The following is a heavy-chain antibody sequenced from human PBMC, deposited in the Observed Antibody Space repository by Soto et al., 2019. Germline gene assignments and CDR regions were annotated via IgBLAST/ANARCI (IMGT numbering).Heavy chain of an antibody. CDR2: IYYSGTT. D-gene: IGHD1-26*01. V-gene: IGHV4-59*01. Sequence: KPSETLSLTCTVSSGSIGTYFWSWIRRPPGKGLEWIGYIYYSGTTNYNPSLKSRVTIFLDTSKNQFSLRLSSVTAADTAVYYCARGRGGTYDAFDIWGQGTLVTVSS. CDR3: ARGRGGTYDAFDI. CDR1: SGSIGTYF. J-gene: IGHJ3*02.